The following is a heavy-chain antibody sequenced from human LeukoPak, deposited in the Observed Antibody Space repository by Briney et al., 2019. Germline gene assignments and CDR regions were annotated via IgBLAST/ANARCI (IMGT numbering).Heavy chain of an antibody. J-gene: IGHJ4*02. V-gene: IGHV1-18*01. CDR2: ISAYNGNT. D-gene: IGHD3-10*01. CDR3: ARDVLLWFGELSELDY. CDR1: GYTFTSYG. Sequence: ASVKVSCKASGYTFTSYGISWVRQAPGQGLEWMGWISAYNGNTNYAQKLQGRVTMTTDTSTSTAYMELRSLRSDDTAVYYCARDVLLWFGELSELDYWGQGTLVTVSS.